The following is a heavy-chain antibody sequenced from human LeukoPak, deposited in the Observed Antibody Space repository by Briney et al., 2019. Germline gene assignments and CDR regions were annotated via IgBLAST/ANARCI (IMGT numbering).Heavy chain of an antibody. V-gene: IGHV4-39*07. J-gene: IGHJ4*02. CDR2: IYHSGST. CDR3: ARVRFVGRRIDY. D-gene: IGHD3-3*01. CDR1: GGPISRSSYY. Sequence: SETLSLTCTVSGGPISRSSYYWGWIRQPPGKGLEWIGSIYHSGSTYYNPSLKSRVTISVDTSKNQFSPKLSSVTAADTAVYYCARVRFVGRRIDYWGQGTLVTVSS.